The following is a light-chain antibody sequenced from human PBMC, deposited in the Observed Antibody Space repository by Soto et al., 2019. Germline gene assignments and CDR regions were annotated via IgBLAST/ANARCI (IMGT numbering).Light chain of an antibody. V-gene: IGKV3-20*01. J-gene: IGKJ1*01. CDR1: QSVRTTS. CDR2: GAS. CDR3: QQYGSSGT. Sequence: EVVLTQSPGTLSLSPGERAALSCRASQSVRTTSLAWYQQKPGRALRLLIYGASNRATGIPDRFSGSGSGTDFTLTISRLEPEDFAVYYCQQYGSSGTFGQGTKVDIK.